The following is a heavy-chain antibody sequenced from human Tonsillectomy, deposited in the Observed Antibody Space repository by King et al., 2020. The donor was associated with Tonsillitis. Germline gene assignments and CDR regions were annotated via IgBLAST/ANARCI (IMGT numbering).Heavy chain of an antibody. D-gene: IGHD6-6*01. CDR3: ARTDWQLGDHWYFDP. V-gene: IGHV2-70*04. CDR2: IDWDDDK. CDR1: GFSLSTSGMR. J-gene: IGHJ2*01. Sequence: VTLKESGPALVKPTQTLTLTCTFSGFSLSTSGMRVSWIRQPPGKALEWLARIDWDDDKFYSTSLKTRLTISKDTSKNQVVLTMTDIDPVDTATYYCARTDWQLGDHWYFDPWGRGTLFTVSS.